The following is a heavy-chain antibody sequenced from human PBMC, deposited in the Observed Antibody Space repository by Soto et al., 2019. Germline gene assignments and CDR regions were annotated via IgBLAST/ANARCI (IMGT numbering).Heavy chain of an antibody. CDR3: ARVGPLVVITKHLDY. D-gene: IGHD3-22*01. Sequence: PSETLSLTCAVYGGSFSGYYWSWIRQPPGKGLEWIGEINHSGSTNYNPSLKSRVTISVDTSKNQFSLKLSSVTAADTAVYYCARVGPLVVITKHLDYWGQGTLVNGSS. J-gene: IGHJ4*02. CDR1: GGSFSGYY. V-gene: IGHV4-34*01. CDR2: INHSGST.